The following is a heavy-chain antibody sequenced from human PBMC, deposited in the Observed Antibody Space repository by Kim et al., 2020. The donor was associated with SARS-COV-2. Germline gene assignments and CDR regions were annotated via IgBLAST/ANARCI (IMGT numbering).Heavy chain of an antibody. Sequence: GGSLRLSCAASGGKVRRYGMHWVRQAPGKGLEWVAVISYDGSNKYYADSVKGRFTISRDNSKNTLYLQMNSLRAEDTAVYYCAKESGSGSYYAWTYYYYGMDVWGQGTTVTVSS. D-gene: IGHD3-10*01. CDR3: AKESGSGSYYAWTYYYYGMDV. CDR1: GGKVRRYG. V-gene: IGHV3-30*18. J-gene: IGHJ6*02. CDR2: ISYDGSNK.